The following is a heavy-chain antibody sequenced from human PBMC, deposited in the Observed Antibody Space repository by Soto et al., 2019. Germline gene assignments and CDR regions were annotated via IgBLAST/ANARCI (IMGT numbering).Heavy chain of an antibody. CDR3: ARRYGGNFDY. V-gene: IGHV4-59*01. Sequence: SETLSLTCVVSGGSLSSYYWSWIRQPPGKGLEWIGYIYYSGSTNYNPSLKSRVTISVDTSKNQFSLKLSSVTAADTAVYYCARRYGGNFDYWGQGTLVTVS. CDR2: IYYSGST. D-gene: IGHD3-16*01. CDR1: GGSLSSYY. J-gene: IGHJ4*02.